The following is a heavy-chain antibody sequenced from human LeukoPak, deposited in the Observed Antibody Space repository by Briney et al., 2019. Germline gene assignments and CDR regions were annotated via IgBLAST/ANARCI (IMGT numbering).Heavy chain of an antibody. Sequence: GGSLRLSCAASGFTFSSYAMSWVRQAPGKGLEWVSGISGSDGSTNYADSVKGRFTISRENSKNTLYLQMNSLRAEDTAVYYCARGGYYDSSGHRCLGYWGQGTLVTVSS. J-gene: IGHJ4*02. CDR1: GFTFSSYA. D-gene: IGHD3-22*01. CDR3: ARGGYYDSSGHRCLGY. CDR2: ISGSDGST. V-gene: IGHV3-23*01.